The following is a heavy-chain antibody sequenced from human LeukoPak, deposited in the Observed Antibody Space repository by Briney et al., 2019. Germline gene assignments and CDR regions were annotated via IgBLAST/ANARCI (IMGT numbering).Heavy chain of an antibody. V-gene: IGHV3-74*01. CDR2: INNGGDST. J-gene: IGHJ5*02. CDR1: GFTFSNYW. D-gene: IGHD2-21*01. CDR3: AREAYGGWFDP. Sequence: GGSLRLSCAASGFTFSNYWMNWVRQGPGKGLVWVSRINNGGDSTNYADSVRGRFTISRDNAKNTLYLQMNSLRAEDTAVYYCAREAYGGWFDPWGQGTLVTVSS.